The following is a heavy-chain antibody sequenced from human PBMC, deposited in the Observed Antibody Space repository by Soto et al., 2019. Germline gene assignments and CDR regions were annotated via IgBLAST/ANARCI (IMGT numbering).Heavy chain of an antibody. CDR1: GFTFSDYY. Sequence: GGSLRLSCAASGFTFSDYYMSWIRQAPGKGLEWVSYISSSGSTIYYADSVKGRFAISRDNAKNSLYLQMNSLRAEDTAVYYCARSYYYDSTLYGMDVWGQGTTVTVSS. J-gene: IGHJ6*02. CDR2: ISSSGSTI. CDR3: ARSYYYDSTLYGMDV. V-gene: IGHV3-11*01. D-gene: IGHD3-22*01.